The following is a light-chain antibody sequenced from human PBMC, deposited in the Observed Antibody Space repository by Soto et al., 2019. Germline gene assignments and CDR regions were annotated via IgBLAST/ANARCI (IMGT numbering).Light chain of an antibody. CDR2: DVN. CDR3: CSYAGSYTVV. V-gene: IGLV2-11*01. J-gene: IGLJ2*01. CDR1: SSDVGNYYY. Sequence: QSVLTQPRSVSGSPGQSVTISCTGTSSDVGNYYYVSWYQRHPGKAPKLMISDVNKRPSGVPDRFSGSKSGNTASLTISGLQAEDEADYYCCSYAGSYTVVFGGGTKLTVL.